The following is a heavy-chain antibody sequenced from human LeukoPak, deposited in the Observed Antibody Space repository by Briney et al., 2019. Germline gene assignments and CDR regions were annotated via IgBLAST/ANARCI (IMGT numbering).Heavy chain of an antibody. J-gene: IGHJ4*02. CDR1: GFTVSSNY. Sequence: GGSLRLSCAASGFTVSSNYMSWVRQAPGKGLEWVSVIYSGGSTYYADSVKGRFTISRDNSKNTLYLQMNSLRAEDTAVYYCARVIAVAGLFGFFDYWGQGTLVTVSS. V-gene: IGHV3-53*05. CDR3: ARVIAVAGLFGFFDY. CDR2: IYSGGST. D-gene: IGHD6-19*01.